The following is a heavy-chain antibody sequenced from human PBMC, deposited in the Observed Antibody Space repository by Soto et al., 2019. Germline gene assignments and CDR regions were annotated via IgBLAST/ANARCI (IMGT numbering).Heavy chain of an antibody. CDR1: GFTFSSYD. J-gene: IGHJ5*02. Sequence: EVQLVESGGGLVQPGGSPRLSCAASGFTFSSYDMNWVRQAPGKGLEWVSYISSSSRIIYYADSVKGRFTISRDNAKNSLYLQMNSLRDEDTALYYCARDELGVTLNNWFDPWGQGTLVTVAS. CDR3: ARDELGVTLNNWFDP. D-gene: IGHD7-27*01. CDR2: ISSSSRII. V-gene: IGHV3-48*02.